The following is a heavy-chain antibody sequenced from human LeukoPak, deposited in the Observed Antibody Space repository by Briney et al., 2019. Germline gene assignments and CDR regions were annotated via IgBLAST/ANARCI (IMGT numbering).Heavy chain of an antibody. J-gene: IGHJ4*02. CDR1: GFTFSRYA. V-gene: IGHV3-23*01. D-gene: IGHD3-3*01. CDR2: MSGSSGLI. CDR3: AKDRLPLDFWSGYLLDS. Sequence: HPGGSLRLSCAASGFTFSRYAMTWVRQAPGKGLEWVSSMSGSSGLIYSADSVKGRLSISRDNSKNTLYLQMNSLRAEDTAVYYCAKDRLPLDFWSGYLLDSWGQGTLVTVSS.